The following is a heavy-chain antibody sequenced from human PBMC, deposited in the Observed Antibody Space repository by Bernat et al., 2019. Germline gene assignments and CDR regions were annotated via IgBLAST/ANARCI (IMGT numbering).Heavy chain of an antibody. CDR1: GLTVSNYW. Sequence: VHLVESGGGVVQPGRSLRLSCAASGLTVSNYWMHWVRQAPGKGLVWVARINSDGSSTAYADSVKGRFTISRDNAKNTLYLQMSSLRAEDTAVYYCAREGLYCSGGTCYSAPFDYWGQGTPVTVSS. D-gene: IGHD2-15*01. CDR2: INSDGSST. V-gene: IGHV3-74*01. J-gene: IGHJ4*02. CDR3: AREGLYCSGGTCYSAPFDY.